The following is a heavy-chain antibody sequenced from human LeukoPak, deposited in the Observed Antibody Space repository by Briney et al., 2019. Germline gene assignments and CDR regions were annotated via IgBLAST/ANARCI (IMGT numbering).Heavy chain of an antibody. CDR2: IYHSGST. CDR1: GGSISSSNW. D-gene: IGHD2-2*01. J-gene: IGHJ5*02. CDR3: ASRKGYQLLWGANLNWFDP. Sequence: SETLSLTCAVSGGSISSSNWWSWVRQPPGKGLEWIGEIYHSGSTNYNPSLKSRVTISVDTSKNQFSLKLSSVTAADTAVYYCASRKGYQLLWGANLNWFDPWGQGTLVTVSS. V-gene: IGHV4-4*02.